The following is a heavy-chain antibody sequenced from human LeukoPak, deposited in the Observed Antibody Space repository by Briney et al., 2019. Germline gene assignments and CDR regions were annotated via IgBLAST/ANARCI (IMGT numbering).Heavy chain of an antibody. J-gene: IGHJ4*02. CDR2: INYSGRT. Sequence: SETLSLTCAVYGGSFSGYYWTWIRQPPGKGPEWIGEINYSGRTNYNPSLKSGVTISVDTSRNQFSLKVSSVTAADTAVYYCARGPSERYYESSGYYYFDYWGQGTLVTVSS. CDR1: GGSFSGYY. CDR3: ARGPSERYYESSGYYYFDY. D-gene: IGHD3-22*01. V-gene: IGHV4-34*01.